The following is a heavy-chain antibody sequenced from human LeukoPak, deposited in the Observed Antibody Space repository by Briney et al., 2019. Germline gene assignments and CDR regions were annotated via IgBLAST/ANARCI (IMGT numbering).Heavy chain of an antibody. D-gene: IGHD6-19*01. CDR3: AKSYDNGWYVCDY. J-gene: IGHJ4*02. CDR2: IWYDGSNK. CDR1: GLTGRSDL. V-gene: IGHV3-30*02. Sequence: GETPGLSRAGTGLTGRSDLMSWSRQAPGKGMEWVTQIWYDGSNKYYADSVKGRFTISRDNSKNTLYLQMNSLRPEDTAFYYCAKSYDNGWYVCDYWGQGTLVTVSS.